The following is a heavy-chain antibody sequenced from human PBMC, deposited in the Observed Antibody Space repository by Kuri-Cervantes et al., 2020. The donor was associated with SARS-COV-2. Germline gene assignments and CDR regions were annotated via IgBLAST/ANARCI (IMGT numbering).Heavy chain of an antibody. J-gene: IGHJ2*01. CDR3: ARGCGEWLRYWYFDL. CDR1: GFTFDDYA. D-gene: IGHD3-10*01. CDR2: ISWDGGST. V-gene: IGHV3-43D*03. Sequence: LSLTCAASGFTFDDYAMHWVRQAPGKGLEWVSLISWDGGSTYYADSVKGRFTISRDNAKNSLYLQMNSLRAEDTAVYYCARGCGEWLRYWYFDLWGRGTLVTVSS.